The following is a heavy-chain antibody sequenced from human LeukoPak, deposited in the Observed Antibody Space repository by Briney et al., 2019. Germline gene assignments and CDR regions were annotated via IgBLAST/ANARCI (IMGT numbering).Heavy chain of an antibody. Sequence: GGSLRLSCAASGFTFSSYWMSWVRQAPGKGLEWVANIKQDGSEKYYVDSVKGRFTISRDNAKNSLYLQMNSLRAEDTAVYYCARDPYSGYDRASWYFDLWGRGTLVTVSS. CDR3: ARDPYSGYDRASWYFDL. D-gene: IGHD5-12*01. V-gene: IGHV3-7*01. CDR1: GFTFSSYW. CDR2: IKQDGSEK. J-gene: IGHJ2*01.